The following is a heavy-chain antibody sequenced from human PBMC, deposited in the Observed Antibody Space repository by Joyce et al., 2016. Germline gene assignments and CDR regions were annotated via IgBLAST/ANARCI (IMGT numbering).Heavy chain of an antibody. CDR2: IDPEDAGA. CDR1: GYTLTELS. V-gene: IGHV1-24*01. J-gene: IGHJ4*02. CDR3: AAGPAESSPLDY. D-gene: IGHD6-19*01. Sequence: QIQLVQSGADVKKPGASVQVSCKVSGYTLTELSIHWVRQPPGKGLQWRGSIDPEDAGAIHSQFFQGRVTMTGDTPTNAAYEKLSGLRSEDTAVYCCAAGPAESSPLDYWGQGTLVTVSS.